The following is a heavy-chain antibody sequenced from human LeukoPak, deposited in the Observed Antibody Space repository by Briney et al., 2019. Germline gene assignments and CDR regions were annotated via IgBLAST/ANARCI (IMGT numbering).Heavy chain of an antibody. CDR3: ASSRYDSSGYYGIIAY. CDR2: ITSTSIYI. J-gene: IGHJ4*02. Sequence: GGSLRLSCAAPGFTFSRYTMNWVRQAPGKGLEWVSSITSTSIYIYYADSLKGRFTISRDNAKNSLYLQMNSLRAEDTAVYYCASSRYDSSGYYGIIAYWGQGTLVTVSS. D-gene: IGHD3-22*01. CDR1: GFTFSRYT. V-gene: IGHV3-21*01.